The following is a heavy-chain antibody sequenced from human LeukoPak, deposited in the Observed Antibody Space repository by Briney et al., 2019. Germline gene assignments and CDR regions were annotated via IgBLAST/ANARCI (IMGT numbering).Heavy chain of an antibody. CDR2: IYYTGST. CDR1: GGSISRDY. Sequence: SETLSLTCTVSGGSISRDYWSWIRQPPGKGLEWIGYIYYTGSTNYNPSLKSRVTISVDTSKNQFSLKLSSVTAADTAVYYCARTAGSPEGPLDAFDIWGQGTMVTVSS. V-gene: IGHV4-59*01. CDR3: ARTAGSPEGPLDAFDI. J-gene: IGHJ3*02. D-gene: IGHD2-21*02.